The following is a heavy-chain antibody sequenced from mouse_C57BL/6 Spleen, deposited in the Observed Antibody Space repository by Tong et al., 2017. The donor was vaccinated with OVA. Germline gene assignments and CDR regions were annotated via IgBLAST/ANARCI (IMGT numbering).Heavy chain of an antibody. CDR1: GFTFSSYG. V-gene: IGHV5-6*01. J-gene: IGHJ2*01. D-gene: IGHD4-1*01. CDR2: ISSGGSYT. Sequence: EGQLPESGGDLVKPGGSLKLSCAASGFTFSSYGMSWVRQTPDKRLEWVATISSGGSYTYYPDSVKGRFTISRDNAKNTLFLQMTSLRSEDTAMYYCARCGTGFDYRCQGTTLSVSA. CDR3: ARCGTGFDY.